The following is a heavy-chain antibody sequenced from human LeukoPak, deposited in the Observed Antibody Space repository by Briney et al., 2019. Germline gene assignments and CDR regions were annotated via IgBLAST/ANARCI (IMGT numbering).Heavy chain of an antibody. CDR3: AQMQGYSFHY. CDR1: GVSFSIYA. CDR2: ITGSGGTT. D-gene: IGHD5-24*01. J-gene: IGHJ4*02. Sequence: GASLRLSCAASGVSFSIYAMSWVRHAPGVGLEWVSLITGSGGTTYYADAVKGRLTISRDNSKNTLFLQVNSLRAEDTALYYCAQMQGYSFHYWGQGTLVTVSS. V-gene: IGHV3-23*01.